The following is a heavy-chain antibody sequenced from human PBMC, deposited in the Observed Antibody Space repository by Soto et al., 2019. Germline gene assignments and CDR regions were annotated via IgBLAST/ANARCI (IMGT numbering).Heavy chain of an antibody. V-gene: IGHV4-34*01. J-gene: IGHJ4*02. CDR1: GGSFSGYY. CDR2: INHSGST. D-gene: IGHD2-15*01. Sequence: QVQLQQWGAGLLKPSETLSLTCAVSGGSFSGYYWSWIRQPPGKGLEWIGEINHSGSTNYNPSLKSRVTMAADTSKGQFSLKLSAVTAADTAVYYCARGRCSATYCYSNFDSWGQGTLVTVSS. CDR3: ARGRCSATYCYSNFDS.